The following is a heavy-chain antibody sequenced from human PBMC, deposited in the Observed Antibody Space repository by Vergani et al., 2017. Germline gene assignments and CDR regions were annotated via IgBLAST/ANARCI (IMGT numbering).Heavy chain of an antibody. J-gene: IGHJ5*02. CDR1: GGSFSGYY. V-gene: IGHV4-34*01. CDR3: ARGGLIRGXYVWGSYRYSVFNWFDP. Sequence: QVQLQQWGAGLLKPSETLSLTCAVYGGSFSGYYWSWIRQPPGKGLEWIGEINHSGSTNYNPSLKSRVTISVDTSKNQFSLKLSSLTAADTAVYYCARGGLIRGXYVWGSYRYSVFNWFDPWGQGTLVTVSS. D-gene: IGHD3-16*02. CDR2: INHSGST.